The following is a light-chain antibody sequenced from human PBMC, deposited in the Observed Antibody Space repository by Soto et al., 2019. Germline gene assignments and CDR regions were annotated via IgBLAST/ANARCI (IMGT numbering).Light chain of an antibody. CDR3: ASWDDGLTGPV. V-gene: IGLV1-47*01. CDR2: RNN. J-gene: IGLJ3*02. Sequence: QSVLTQPPSASETPGQRVTISCSGGGSNIGSNYVYWYQHLPGTAPKLLIYRNNQRPSGVPDRFSGSKSGTSASLAISGLRSEDESDYYCASWDDGLTGPVFGGGTKLTVL. CDR1: GSNIGSNY.